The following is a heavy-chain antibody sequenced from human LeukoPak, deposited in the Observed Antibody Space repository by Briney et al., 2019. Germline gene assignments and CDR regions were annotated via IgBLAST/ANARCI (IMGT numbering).Heavy chain of an antibody. Sequence: PSETLSLTCTVSGGSISSSSYYWGWIRQPPGKGLEWFGSFYYSGSTYYNPSLKSRVTISVDTSKNQFSLKLSSVTAADTAVYYCARDSSGSSNWFDPWGQGTLVTVSS. V-gene: IGHV4-39*02. J-gene: IGHJ5*02. CDR3: ARDSSGSSNWFDP. CDR1: GGSISSSSYY. CDR2: FYYSGST. D-gene: IGHD3-22*01.